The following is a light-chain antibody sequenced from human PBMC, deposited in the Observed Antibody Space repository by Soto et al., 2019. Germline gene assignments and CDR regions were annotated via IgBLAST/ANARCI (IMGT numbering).Light chain of an antibody. CDR3: CSFTTSGTPV. V-gene: IGLV2-14*01. CDR2: EVN. Sequence: QSVLTQPASVSGSPGQWITISCTGTSSDIGAYNHVSWYQQNPGKAPQLIIYEVNNRPSGLSNRLSASKSGNAASLTISGLQAEDEADYFCCSFTTSGTPVFGTGTKVTVL. CDR1: SSDIGAYNH. J-gene: IGLJ1*01.